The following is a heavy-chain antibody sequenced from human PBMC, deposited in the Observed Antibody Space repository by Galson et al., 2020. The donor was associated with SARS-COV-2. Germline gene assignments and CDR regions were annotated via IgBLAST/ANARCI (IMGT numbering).Heavy chain of an antibody. D-gene: IGHD2-2*02. J-gene: IGHJ3*02. CDR2: IWYDGSNK. V-gene: IGHV3-33*06. CDR3: AKDLCSSTSCYTGDFSFGAFDI. CDR1: GFTFSSYG. Sequence: GGSLRLSCAASGFTFSSYGMHWVRQAPGKGLEWVAVIWYDGSNKYYADSVKGRFTISRDNSKNTLYLQMNSLRAEDTAVYYCAKDLCSSTSCYTGDFSFGAFDIWGQGTMVTVSS.